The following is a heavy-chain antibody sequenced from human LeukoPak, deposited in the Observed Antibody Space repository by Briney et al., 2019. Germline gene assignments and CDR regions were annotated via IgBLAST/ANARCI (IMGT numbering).Heavy chain of an antibody. D-gene: IGHD3-16*01. J-gene: IGHJ4*02. CDR3: ARGQKGDSPSRVFDY. Sequence: MSSETLSLTCAVYGGSFSGYYWSWIRQPPGKGLEWIGEINHSGSTNYNPSLKSRVTISVDTSKNQFSLKLSSVTAADTAVYYCARGQKGDSPSRVFDYWGQGTLVTVSS. CDR2: INHSGST. CDR1: GGSFSGYY. V-gene: IGHV4-34*01.